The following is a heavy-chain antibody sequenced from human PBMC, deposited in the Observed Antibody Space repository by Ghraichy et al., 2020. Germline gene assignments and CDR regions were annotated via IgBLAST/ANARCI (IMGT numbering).Heavy chain of an antibody. CDR2: ISSSGSTI. CDR1: GFTFSDYY. D-gene: IGHD3-3*01. Sequence: LSLTCAASGFTFSDYYMSWIRQAPGKGLEWVSYISSSGSTIYYADSVKGRFTISRDNAKNSLYLQMNSLRAEDTAVYYCARGRIFGVVHYYYYMDVWGKGTTVTVSS. CDR3: ARGRIFGVVHYYYYMDV. J-gene: IGHJ6*03. V-gene: IGHV3-11*04.